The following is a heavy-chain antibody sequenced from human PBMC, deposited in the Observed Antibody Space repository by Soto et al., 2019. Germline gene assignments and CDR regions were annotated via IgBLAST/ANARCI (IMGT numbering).Heavy chain of an antibody. J-gene: IGHJ4*02. Sequence: PSETLSLTCAVYGGSFSGYYWSWIRQPPGKGLEWIGEINHSGSTNCNPSLKSRVTISVDTSKNQFSLKLSSVTAADTAVYYCARVNSSSSMGYFDYWGQGTLVTVS. CDR3: ARVNSSSSMGYFDY. CDR2: INHSGST. CDR1: GGSFSGYY. D-gene: IGHD6-6*01. V-gene: IGHV4-34*01.